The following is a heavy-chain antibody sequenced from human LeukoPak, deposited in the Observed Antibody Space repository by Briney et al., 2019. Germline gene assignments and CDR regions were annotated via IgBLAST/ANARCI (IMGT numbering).Heavy chain of an antibody. J-gene: IGHJ4*02. CDR2: IIPILGIA. CDR1: GGTFSSYA. Sequence: ASVKVPCKASGGTFSSYAISWVRQAPGQGLEWMGRIIPILGIANYAQKFQGRVTITADKSTSTAYMELSSLRSEDTAVYYCARAPYYYDSSGYYLFDYWGQGTLVTVSS. CDR3: ARAPYYYDSSGYYLFDY. D-gene: IGHD3-22*01. V-gene: IGHV1-69*04.